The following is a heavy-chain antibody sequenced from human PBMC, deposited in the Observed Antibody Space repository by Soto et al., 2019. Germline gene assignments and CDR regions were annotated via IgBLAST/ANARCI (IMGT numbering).Heavy chain of an antibody. Sequence: ASVKVTCKASGYTFTNYGIHWVRQAPGQRLEWMGWINAGNGDTKYSENFQGRVTITRDTSASTVYLDLSSLSSEDTAFYYCARTGHSGSYDYWGQGTLVTVSS. D-gene: IGHD3-22*01. CDR3: ARTGHSGSYDY. CDR1: GYTFTNYG. CDR2: INAGNGDT. V-gene: IGHV1-3*01. J-gene: IGHJ4*02.